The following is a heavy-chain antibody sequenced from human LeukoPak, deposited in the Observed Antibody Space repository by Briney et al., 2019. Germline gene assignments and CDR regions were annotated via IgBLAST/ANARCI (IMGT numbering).Heavy chain of an antibody. D-gene: IGHD6-6*01. CDR2: ISSSSSYI. J-gene: IGHJ4*02. V-gene: IGHV3-21*01. Sequence: NPGGSLRLSCAASGFTFSSYSMNWVRQAPGKGLEWVSSISSSSSYIYYADSVKGRFTISRDNAKNSLYLQMNSLRAEDTAVYYCAKSIAARYYFDYWGQGTLVTVSS. CDR1: GFTFSSYS. CDR3: AKSIAARYYFDY.